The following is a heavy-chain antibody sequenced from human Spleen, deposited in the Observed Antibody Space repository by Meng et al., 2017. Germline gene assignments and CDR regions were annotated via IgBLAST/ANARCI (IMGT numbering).Heavy chain of an antibody. V-gene: IGHV4-4*02. CDR3: ARGSFSSGWGI. CDR1: GGSMSSSNW. Sequence: VQLQASGQGLVKPSGTLSRSSAVSGGSMSSSNWWAWVRQPPGKGLDWIGEMSHSGSTNYNPSLKSRVTISLDESKNQFSLKLNSVTAADTAIYYCARGSFSSGWGIWGQGTLVTVSS. D-gene: IGHD6-19*01. J-gene: IGHJ4*02. CDR2: MSHSGST.